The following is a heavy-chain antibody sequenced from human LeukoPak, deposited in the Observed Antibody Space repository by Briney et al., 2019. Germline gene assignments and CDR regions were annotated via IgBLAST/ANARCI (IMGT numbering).Heavy chain of an antibody. CDR2: INKSGVT. CDR1: VGSFSSVDY. CDR3: AKVYYYVDV. V-gene: IGHV4-34*01. Sequence: LETLSLTCAVSVGSFSSVDYGGWIRQSPGKGLEWIGEINKSGVTNYNPSLKSRVTISVDTSKNQFSLNLRSVTAADTAVYYCAKVYYYVDVWGKGTTVTVSS. J-gene: IGHJ6*03.